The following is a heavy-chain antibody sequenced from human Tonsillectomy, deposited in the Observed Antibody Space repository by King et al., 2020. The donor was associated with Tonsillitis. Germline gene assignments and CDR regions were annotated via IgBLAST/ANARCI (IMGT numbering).Heavy chain of an antibody. CDR1: GGSISSSSYY. V-gene: IGHV4-39*01. CDR2: IYYSGST. Sequence: QLQESGPGLVKPSETLSLTCTVSGGSISSSSYYWGWIRQPPGKGLEWIGTIYYSGSTYYNPSLKSRVTISVDTSKNQFSLKLSSVTAADTAVYYCARLRYCSGSQVDYWGQGPLVTVSS. J-gene: IGHJ4*02. CDR3: ARLRYCSGSQVDY. D-gene: IGHD3-10*01.